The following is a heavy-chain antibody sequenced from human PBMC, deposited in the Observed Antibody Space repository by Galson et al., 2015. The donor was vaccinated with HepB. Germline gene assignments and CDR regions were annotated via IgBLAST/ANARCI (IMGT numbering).Heavy chain of an antibody. CDR1: GYTFTSYA. CDR2: INTNTGNP. V-gene: IGHV7-4-1*02. CDR3: ARVAARFMVRGDLDY. D-gene: IGHD3-10*01. Sequence: SVKVSCKASGYTFTSYAMNWVRQAPGQGLEWMGWINTNTGNPTYAQGFTGRFVFSLDTSVSTAYLQISSLKAEDTAVYYCARVAARFMVRGDLDYWGQGTLVTVSS. J-gene: IGHJ4*02.